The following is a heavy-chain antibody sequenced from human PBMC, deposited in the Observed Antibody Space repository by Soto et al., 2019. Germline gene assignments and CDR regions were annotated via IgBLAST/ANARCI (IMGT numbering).Heavy chain of an antibody. CDR3: ARNELAGVYSGYAYFDY. CDR1: DASLSSYY. CDR2: IRYTGST. V-gene: IGHV4-59*08. D-gene: IGHD5-12*01. J-gene: IGHJ4*02. Sequence: SETLSHTCNVADASLSSYYGSWLRQPPGKGLEWLGYIRYTGSTSYSPSLKSRVTISVYTSRKQFSLKLDSVTATDTAVYYCARNELAGVYSGYAYFDYLGQGALDTGSS.